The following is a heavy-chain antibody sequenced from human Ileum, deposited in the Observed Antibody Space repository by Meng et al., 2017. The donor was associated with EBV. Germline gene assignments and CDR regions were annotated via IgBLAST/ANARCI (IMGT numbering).Heavy chain of an antibody. CDR3: ARVERGVKFDK. J-gene: IGHJ4*01. CDR1: GYTFSNYA. Sequence: QFQLLQFGVEVKKPGASVNLSCKASGYTFSNYAIHWVRQAPGQRPEWMGWINADNGNTKYSQKFQGRVTITRNTPASTVYMDVRSLRSEDTAVYFCARVERGVKFDKWGQGTLVTVSS. D-gene: IGHD2-21*01. V-gene: IGHV1-3*01. CDR2: INADNGNT.